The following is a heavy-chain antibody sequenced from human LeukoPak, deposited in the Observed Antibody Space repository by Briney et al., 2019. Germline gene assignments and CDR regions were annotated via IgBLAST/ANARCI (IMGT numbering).Heavy chain of an antibody. CDR3: ARDRGPYSGYDSYYFDY. D-gene: IGHD5-12*01. CDR2: IYYSGST. J-gene: IGHJ4*02. V-gene: IGHV4-30-4*01. Sequence: PSETLSLTCTVSGASISTNEFYWTWVRQPPGKGLEWIGYIYYSGSTYYNPSLKSRVTISVDTSKNQFSLKLNSVTAADTAVFYCARDRGPYSGYDSYYFDYWGQGTLVTVSS. CDR1: GASISTNEFY.